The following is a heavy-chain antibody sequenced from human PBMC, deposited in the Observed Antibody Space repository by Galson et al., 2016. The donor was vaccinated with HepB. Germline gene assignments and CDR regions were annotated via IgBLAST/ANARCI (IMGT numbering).Heavy chain of an antibody. CDR2: INHSGSS. CDR1: GFAFRTYS. Sequence: LRLSCAASGFAFRTYSMNWVRQTPGKGLEWIGEINHSGSSNYNPSLKSRVTISVDTTKSQFSLKLSSVTAADTGVYYCARGRRGYCGADCYSIGFSYYYGMDVWGQGTTVTVS. V-gene: IGHV4-34*01. D-gene: IGHD2-21*02. J-gene: IGHJ6*02. CDR3: ARGRRGYCGADCYSIGFSYYYGMDV.